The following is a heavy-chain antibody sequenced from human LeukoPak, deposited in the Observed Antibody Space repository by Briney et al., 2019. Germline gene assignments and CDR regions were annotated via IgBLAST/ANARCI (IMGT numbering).Heavy chain of an antibody. J-gene: IGHJ1*01. V-gene: IGHV4-59*08. CDR1: GGSIRSYY. CDR2: IYYSGST. Sequence: SETLSLTCTVSGGSIRSYYWSWLRQPPGKGLEGIGYIYYSGSTNYNPSLKSRVTISVDTSKNQSSLKLSSVPAADTAVYYCARHTGGYYYAPWGQGTLVTVSS. D-gene: IGHD3-22*01. CDR3: ARHTGGYYYAP.